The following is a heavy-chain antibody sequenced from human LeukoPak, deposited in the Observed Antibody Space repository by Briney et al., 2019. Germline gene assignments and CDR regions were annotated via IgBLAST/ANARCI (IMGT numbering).Heavy chain of an antibody. D-gene: IGHD3-22*01. J-gene: IGHJ4*02. CDR2: ISYDGSNK. CDR3: AKAGRSTILVGFIPGTFYFDY. Sequence: GGSLRLSCAASGFTFSSYGMHWVRQAPGKGLEWVAVISYDGSNKYYADSVKGRFTISRDISKNTLYLQVNSLRAEDTAVYYCAKAGRSTILVGFIPGTFYFDYWGQGTLVTVSS. V-gene: IGHV3-30*18. CDR1: GFTFSSYG.